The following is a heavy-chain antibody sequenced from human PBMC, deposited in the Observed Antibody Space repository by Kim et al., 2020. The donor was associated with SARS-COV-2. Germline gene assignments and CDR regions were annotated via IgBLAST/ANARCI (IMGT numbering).Heavy chain of an antibody. Sequence: GGSLRLSCAASGFTCSSYWMRWVRQAPGKGLECVSKIRHVGSEKYYVDSVKGRFTISINNAKNSLYLQMNSLRAEDTAVYYCARGGGSLSYWGQGTLVTVSS. D-gene: IGHD1-26*01. V-gene: IGHV3-7*04. CDR2: IRHVGSEK. CDR3: ARGGGSLSY. J-gene: IGHJ4*02. CDR1: GFTCSSYW.